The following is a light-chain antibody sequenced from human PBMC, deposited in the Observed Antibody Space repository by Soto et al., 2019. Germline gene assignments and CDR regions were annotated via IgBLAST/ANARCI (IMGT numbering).Light chain of an antibody. Sequence: DIQMTQSPSTLSASVGDRVTITCRASHTISHCLAWYQEKPGKAPKLLIYDASTLQGGVPSRFSGSRSGTEVSLTFSSLQPDDFAAYVGHHYDSFSPDTFGQGTRVEI. CDR3: HHYDSFSPDT. J-gene: IGKJ2*01. V-gene: IGKV1-5*01. CDR1: HTISHC. CDR2: DAS.